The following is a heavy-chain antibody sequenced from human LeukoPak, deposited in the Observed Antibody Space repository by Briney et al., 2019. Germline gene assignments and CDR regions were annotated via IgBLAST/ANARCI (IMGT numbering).Heavy chain of an antibody. D-gene: IGHD1-7*01. CDR1: GFTFSSHG. V-gene: IGHV3-33*01. Sequence: GGSLRLSCAASGFTFSSHGMHWVRQAPGKGLEWVAVIWYDGSNKYYADSVKGRFTISRDNSKNTLHLQMNSLRAEDTAVYYCARDQGNSLGVILDYWGQGTLVTVSS. CDR3: ARDQGNSLGVILDY. J-gene: IGHJ4*02. CDR2: IWYDGSNK.